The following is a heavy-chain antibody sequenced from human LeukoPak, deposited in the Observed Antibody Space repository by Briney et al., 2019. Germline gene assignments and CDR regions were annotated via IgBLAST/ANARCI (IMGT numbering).Heavy chain of an antibody. CDR3: AREDGTY. Sequence: GGSLRLSCAASGFTFSGYEMNWVRQAPGKGLEWVSYISSSGDSIYYADSVKGRFTISRDNAKNSLSLQMNSLRADDTAIYYCAREDGTYWGQGTLVTVSS. J-gene: IGHJ4*02. CDR2: ISSSGDSI. D-gene: IGHD1-1*01. CDR1: GFTFSGYE. V-gene: IGHV3-48*03.